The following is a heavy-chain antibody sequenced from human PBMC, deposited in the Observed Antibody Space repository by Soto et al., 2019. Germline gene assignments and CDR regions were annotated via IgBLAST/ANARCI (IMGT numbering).Heavy chain of an antibody. CDR1: GFTVSSSY. CDR2: IYTPGST. J-gene: IGHJ4*02. D-gene: IGHD1-26*01. Sequence: EVQVVETGGGLIQPGGSLRLSCAASGFTVSSSYMSWVRQAPGKGLEWVSSIYTPGSTYYADSVKGRFTISRDNSKNTLHLQMNSLRAEDTAVYYCARGLVGSTTAFDFWGQGTLVTVSS. V-gene: IGHV3-53*02. CDR3: ARGLVGSTTAFDF.